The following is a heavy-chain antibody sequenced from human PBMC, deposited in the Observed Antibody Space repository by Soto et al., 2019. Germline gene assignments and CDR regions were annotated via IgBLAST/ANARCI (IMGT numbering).Heavy chain of an antibody. Sequence: GASVKVSCKVSGYTLTELSIHWVRQAPGKGLEWMGGFDPEDGETIYAQNFQGRVTMTEDTSTDTAYMELSSLRSEDTAVYYCATRATVGIYYHYGLAVWGQAPTVIVSS. CDR3: ATRATVGIYYHYGLAV. J-gene: IGHJ6*02. V-gene: IGHV1-24*01. D-gene: IGHD4-17*01. CDR1: GYTLTELS. CDR2: FDPEDGET.